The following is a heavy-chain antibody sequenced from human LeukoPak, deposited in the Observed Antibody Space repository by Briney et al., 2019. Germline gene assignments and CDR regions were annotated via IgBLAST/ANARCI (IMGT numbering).Heavy chain of an antibody. CDR3: ASGSSYYFDY. CDR2: INHSGST. V-gene: IGHV4-34*01. D-gene: IGHD6-6*01. Sequence: SEALSLTCAVYGGSFSGYYWSWIRQPPGKGLEWIGEINHSGSTNYNPSLKSRVTISVDTSKNQFSLKLSSVTAADTAVYYCASGSSYYFDYWGQGTLVTVSS. CDR1: GGSFSGYY. J-gene: IGHJ4*02.